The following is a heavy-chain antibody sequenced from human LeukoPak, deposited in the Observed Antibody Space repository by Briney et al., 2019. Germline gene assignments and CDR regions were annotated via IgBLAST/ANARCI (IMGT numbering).Heavy chain of an antibody. Sequence: GRSLRLSCAASGFPFNTYSMHWVRQAPGKGLEWVAVISRDGSNDYYADSVKGRFTISRDNSKNTLSLQVNTLRVEDPAVYYCATDKYCTPTDCLHGRFYFDNWGQGTLVTVSS. CDR2: ISRDGSND. D-gene: IGHD2-8*01. J-gene: IGHJ4*02. V-gene: IGHV3-30*04. CDR1: GFPFNTYS. CDR3: ATDKYCTPTDCLHGRFYFDN.